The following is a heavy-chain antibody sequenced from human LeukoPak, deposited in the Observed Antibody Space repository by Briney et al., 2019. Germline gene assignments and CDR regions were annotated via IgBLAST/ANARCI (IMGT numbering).Heavy chain of an antibody. Sequence: ASVKVSCKASGYTFTSYGIRWMRQAPGQGLEWMGWISAYNGNTNYAQKLQGRVTMTTDTSTSTAYMELRSLRSDDTAVYYCAREYCSGGSCYSGYWGQGTLVTVPS. V-gene: IGHV1-18*01. CDR3: AREYCSGGSCYSGY. J-gene: IGHJ4*02. D-gene: IGHD2-15*01. CDR1: GYTFTSYG. CDR2: ISAYNGNT.